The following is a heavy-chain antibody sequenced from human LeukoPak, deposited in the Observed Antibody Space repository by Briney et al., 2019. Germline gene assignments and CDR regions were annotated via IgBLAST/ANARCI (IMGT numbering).Heavy chain of an antibody. CDR3: TTRTLSIAVAGMDYFDY. CDR2: IKSKTDGGTT. Sequence: GGSLRLSCAASGFTCSNAWMSWVRQAPGKGLEWVGRIKSKTDGGTTDYAAPVKGRFTISRDDSKNTLYLQMNSLKTEDTAVYYCTTRTLSIAVAGMDYFDYWGQGTLVTVSS. J-gene: IGHJ4*02. V-gene: IGHV3-15*01. D-gene: IGHD6-19*01. CDR1: GFTCSNAW.